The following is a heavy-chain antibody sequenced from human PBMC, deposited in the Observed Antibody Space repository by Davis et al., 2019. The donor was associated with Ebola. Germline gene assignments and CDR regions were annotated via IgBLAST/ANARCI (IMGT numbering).Heavy chain of an antibody. V-gene: IGHV3-73*01. Sequence: GESLKISCAASGFTFSGSAVHWVRQASGKGLEWVGRIRSKPNSYATQYAASVKGRFTISRDDSKNTAYLQMNSLKTEDTAVYYCTTTTDAFDIWGQGTMVTVSS. D-gene: IGHD1-7*01. J-gene: IGHJ3*02. CDR3: TTTTDAFDI. CDR2: IRSKPNSYAT. CDR1: GFTFSGSA.